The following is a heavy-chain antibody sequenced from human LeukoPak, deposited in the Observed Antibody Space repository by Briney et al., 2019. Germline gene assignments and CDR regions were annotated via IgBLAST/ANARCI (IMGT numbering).Heavy chain of an antibody. CDR3: AKDFVAADGLHPSPRRGWYYYYGMDV. CDR2: ISYDGSNK. D-gene: IGHD6-13*01. CDR1: GFTFSSYV. J-gene: IGHJ6*02. Sequence: GRSLRLSFAASGFTFSSYVMHWVRQAPAKGLEWVSVISYDGSNKYYADSVKGRFTISRDNSKYTLYLQMNSLRAEDTAVYYCAKDFVAADGLHPSPRRGWYYYYGMDVWGQGTTVTVSS. V-gene: IGHV3-30*18.